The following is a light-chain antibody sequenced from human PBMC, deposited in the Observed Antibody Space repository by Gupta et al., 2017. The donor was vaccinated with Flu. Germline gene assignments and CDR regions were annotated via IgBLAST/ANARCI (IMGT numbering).Light chain of an antibody. CDR1: QDISNS. J-gene: IGKJ4*01. CDR3: QRYDDLPLT. V-gene: IGKV1-33*01. Sequence: GDRVTITGQASQDISNSLNWYQQKPGKAPKLLIYDATTLETGVPSRFSGIGSGTNFTFTISSLQPEDIATYYCQRYDDLPLTFGGGTKVEMK. CDR2: DAT.